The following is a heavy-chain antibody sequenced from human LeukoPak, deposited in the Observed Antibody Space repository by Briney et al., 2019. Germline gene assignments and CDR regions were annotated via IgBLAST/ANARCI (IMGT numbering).Heavy chain of an antibody. CDR2: ISYDGSNK. J-gene: IGHJ4*02. Sequence: GGSLRLSCAASGFMFSSDAMHWVRQAPGRGLEWVAVISYDGSNKYYADSEKGRITISRDNSKNMLYLEMSSLRAEDTAVYYCARGSQWLDSWFDCWGQGTLVTVSS. V-gene: IGHV3-30-3*01. D-gene: IGHD6-19*01. CDR1: GFMFSSDA. CDR3: ARGSQWLDSWFDC.